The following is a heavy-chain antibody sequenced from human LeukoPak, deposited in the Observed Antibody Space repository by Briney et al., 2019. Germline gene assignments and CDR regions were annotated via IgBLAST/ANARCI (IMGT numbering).Heavy chain of an antibody. V-gene: IGHV3-48*01. CDR3: ARGDNWNYGIDY. Sequence: GGSLRLSCAASGYSFSIYTMNWVRQAPGKGLEWVSYISSTSSITYYTDSVQGRFTISRDNAENSLYLQMNSLRAEDTGVYYCARGDNWNYGIDYWGQGTLVTVSS. D-gene: IGHD1-7*01. CDR1: GYSFSIYT. CDR2: ISSTSSIT. J-gene: IGHJ4*02.